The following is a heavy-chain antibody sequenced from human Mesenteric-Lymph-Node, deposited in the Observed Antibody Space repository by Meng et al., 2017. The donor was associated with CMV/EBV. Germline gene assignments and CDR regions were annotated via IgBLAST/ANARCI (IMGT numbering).Heavy chain of an antibody. CDR1: GGSMNGYY. D-gene: IGHD2-2*01. Sequence: SETLSLTCTVSGGSMNGYYRNWIRQTPGKGLDWIGFIYYSGRTNYSPSLESRVNISVDSSNSQVSLRLTSVTAADTAVYYCARGGCSGTRCYVPHYNYYGMDVWGQGTMVTVSS. J-gene: IGHJ6*02. CDR3: ARGGCSGTRCYVPHYNYYGMDV. CDR2: IYYSGRT. V-gene: IGHV4-59*01.